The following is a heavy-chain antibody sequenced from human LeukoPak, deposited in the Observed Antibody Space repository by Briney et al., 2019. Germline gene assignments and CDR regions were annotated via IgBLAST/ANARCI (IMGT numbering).Heavy chain of an antibody. CDR2: INPNSGGT. D-gene: IGHD6-13*01. Sequence: ASVKVSCKASGYTFTGYYMHWVRQAPGQGLEWMGWINPNSGGTNYAQKFQGRVTMTRDTSISTAYMELSRLRSDDTAVYYCARDSLGLSGYSSWGQGTLVTVSS. J-gene: IGHJ4*02. CDR1: GYTFTGYY. CDR3: ARDSLGLSGYSS. V-gene: IGHV1-2*02.